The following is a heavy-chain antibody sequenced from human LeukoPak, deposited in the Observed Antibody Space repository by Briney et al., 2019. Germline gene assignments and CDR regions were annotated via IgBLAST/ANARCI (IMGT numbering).Heavy chain of an antibody. J-gene: IGHJ1*01. CDR1: GYSFTSYW. CDR2: IYPGDSDT. Sequence: GESLKISCKGSGYSFTSYWIGWARQMPGKGLEWMGIIYPGDSDTRHSPSFQGQVTISADKSINTAYLQWSTLKATDTAMYYCARLRAQGPFVYWGQGTLVTVSS. D-gene: IGHD2/OR15-2a*01. CDR3: ARLRAQGPFVY. V-gene: IGHV5-51*01.